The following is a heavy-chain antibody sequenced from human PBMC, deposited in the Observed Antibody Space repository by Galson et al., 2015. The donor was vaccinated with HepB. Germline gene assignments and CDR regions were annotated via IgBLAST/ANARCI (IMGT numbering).Heavy chain of an antibody. D-gene: IGHD3-22*01. CDR1: GFSFSNTW. Sequence: SLRLSCAASGFSFSNTWMSWVRQAPGHGLEWVGRIRSNTDGGTTEYVAFVKGRFIVSRDDSENTLYLQMNSLETEDTAIYYCSTDRRYYFDSSGYQPPLSYWGRGTLVTVSS. J-gene: IGHJ4*02. CDR3: STDRRYYFDSSGYQPPLSY. V-gene: IGHV3-15*01. CDR2: IRSNTDGGTT.